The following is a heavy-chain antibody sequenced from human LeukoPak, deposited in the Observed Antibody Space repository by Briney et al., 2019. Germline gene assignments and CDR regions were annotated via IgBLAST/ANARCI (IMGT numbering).Heavy chain of an antibody. D-gene: IGHD1-7*01. CDR3: AKRRGLELLYYYYMDV. V-gene: IGHV3-23*01. CDR2: ISGSGGST. Sequence: PGGSLRLSCVASGLTFSSRDWMTWVRQAPGKGLEWVSAISGSGGSTYYADSVKGRFTISRDNSKNTPYLQMNSLRAEDTAVYYCAKRRGLELLYYYYMDVWGKGTTVTVSS. CDR1: GLTFSSRDW. J-gene: IGHJ6*03.